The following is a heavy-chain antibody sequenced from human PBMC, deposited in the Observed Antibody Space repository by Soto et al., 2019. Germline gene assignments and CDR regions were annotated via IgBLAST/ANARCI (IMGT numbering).Heavy chain of an antibody. Sequence: QVQLVQSGAEVKKPGASVKVSCKASGYTFTSYGISWVRQAPGQGLEWMGWISAYNGNTNYAQKLQGRVTMTTDTATSTAYMELRSLRSDDTAVYYCARDYSITGTRELYYYGMDVWGQGTTVTVSS. CDR2: ISAYNGNT. V-gene: IGHV1-18*01. D-gene: IGHD1-7*01. CDR1: GYTFTSYG. J-gene: IGHJ6*02. CDR3: ARDYSITGTRELYYYGMDV.